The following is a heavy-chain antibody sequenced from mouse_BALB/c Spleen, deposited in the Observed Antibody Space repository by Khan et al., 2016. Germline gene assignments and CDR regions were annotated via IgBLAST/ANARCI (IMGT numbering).Heavy chain of an antibody. D-gene: IGHD2-1*01. CDR2: INTNTVES. CDR1: GYIFTNFG. J-gene: IGHJ2*01. V-gene: IGHV9-3-1*01. CDR3: ASGGNYEDYFDF. Sequence: QIQLVQSGPELKKPGETVKISCKASGYIFTNFGMNWVKQAPGKGLKWMGWINTNTVESTYADDLKGRLAFSLEPSATTAYLQINNLKNEDTATYFCASGGNYEDYFDFWGQGTTLTVSS.